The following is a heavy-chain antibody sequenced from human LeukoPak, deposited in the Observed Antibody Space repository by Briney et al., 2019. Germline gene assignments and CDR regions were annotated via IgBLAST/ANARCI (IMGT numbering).Heavy chain of an antibody. V-gene: IGHV3-7*01. CDR1: GFTFSSYA. CDR2: IKQDGSEK. CDR3: ARGGSSGYYFFPDAFDI. Sequence: PGGSLRLSCAASGFTFSSYAMSWVRQAPGKGLEWVANIKQDGSEKYYVDSVKGRFTISRDNAKNSLYLQMNSLRAEDTAVYYCARGGSSGYYFFPDAFDIWGQGTMVTVSS. D-gene: IGHD3-22*01. J-gene: IGHJ3*02.